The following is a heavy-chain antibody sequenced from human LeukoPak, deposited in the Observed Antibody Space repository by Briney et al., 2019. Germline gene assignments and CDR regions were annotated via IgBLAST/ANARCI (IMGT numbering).Heavy chain of an antibody. D-gene: IGHD4-11*01. V-gene: IGHV3-72*01. CDR3: IRVNSNYYFDY. J-gene: IGHJ4*02. Sequence: PGGSLRLSCAASGFTFSDHYMDWVRQAPGKGLEWVGRTRKKANGYTTEYAASVKGRFTISRGDSKNSLFLQMNSLKTEDTAVYYCIRVNSNYYFDYWGQGTLVTVSS. CDR2: TRKKANGYTT. CDR1: GFTFSDHY.